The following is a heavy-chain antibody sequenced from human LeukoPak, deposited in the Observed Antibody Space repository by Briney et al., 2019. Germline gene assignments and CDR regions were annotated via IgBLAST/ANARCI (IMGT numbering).Heavy chain of an antibody. Sequence: GASVKVSCKASGYTFTGYYMHWVRQAPGQGLEWMGWISGNNDNPNYGRKFQGRFTVTTDSSTSTAYMELRNLRFDDTAVYYCARDGTSTDDYWGQGTLVTVSS. V-gene: IGHV1-18*04. CDR3: ARDGTSTDDY. CDR2: ISGNNDNP. D-gene: IGHD2-2*01. CDR1: GYTFTGYY. J-gene: IGHJ4*02.